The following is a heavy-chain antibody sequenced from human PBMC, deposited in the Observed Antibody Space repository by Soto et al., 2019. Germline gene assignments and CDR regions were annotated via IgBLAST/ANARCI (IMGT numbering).Heavy chain of an antibody. CDR1: GFTFDDYA. J-gene: IGHJ4*02. Sequence: DVQLVESGGGLVQPGRSLRLSCAASGFTFDDYAMHWVRQAPGKGLEWVSGISWNSGSIGYADSVKGRFTISRDNAKNSLYLQMNSLRAEDTALYYCAKDGDYATGLYYFDYWGQGTLVTVSS. V-gene: IGHV3-9*01. CDR2: ISWNSGSI. D-gene: IGHD4-17*01. CDR3: AKDGDYATGLYYFDY.